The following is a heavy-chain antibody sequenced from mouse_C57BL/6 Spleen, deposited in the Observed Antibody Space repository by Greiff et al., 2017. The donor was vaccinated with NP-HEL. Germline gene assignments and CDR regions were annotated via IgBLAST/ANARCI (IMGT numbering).Heavy chain of an antibody. D-gene: IGHD1-1*01. V-gene: IGHV1-82*01. J-gene: IGHJ4*01. CDR2: IYPGDGDT. CDR1: GYAFSSSW. Sequence: QVQLKQSGPELVKPGASVKISCKASGYAFSSSWMNWVKQRPGKGLEWIGRIYPGDGDTNYNGKFKGKATLTADKSSSTAYMQLSSLTSEDSAVYFCAGGYYGSSYAMDYWGQRTSVTVSS. CDR3: AGGYYGSSYAMDY.